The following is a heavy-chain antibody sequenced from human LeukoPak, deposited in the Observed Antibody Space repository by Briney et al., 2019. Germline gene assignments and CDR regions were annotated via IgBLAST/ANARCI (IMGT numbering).Heavy chain of an antibody. CDR3: ARNLFWGLFDY. CDR2: INHSGST. Sequence: SETLSLTCAVYGGSFSGYYWNWIRQPPGKGLEWIGEINHSGSTNYNPSLKSRVTISVDTSKNQISLKLNSVTAADTAVYYCARNLFWGLFDYWGQGTLVTVSS. V-gene: IGHV4-34*01. CDR1: GGSFSGYY. J-gene: IGHJ4*02. D-gene: IGHD3-16*01.